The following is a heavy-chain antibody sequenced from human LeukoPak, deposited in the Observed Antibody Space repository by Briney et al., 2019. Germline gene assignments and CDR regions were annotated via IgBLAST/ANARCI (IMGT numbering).Heavy chain of an antibody. D-gene: IGHD5-18*01. CDR2: IYTSGST. J-gene: IGHJ4*02. Sequence: PSETLSLTCTVSGGSISSYYWSWIRQPAGKGLEWIGRIYTSGSTNYNPSLKSRVTISVDTSKNQFSLKLSSVTAADTAVYYCARGPRGYSYGSPLGYWGQGTLVTVSS. CDR1: GGSISSYY. CDR3: ARGPRGYSYGSPLGY. V-gene: IGHV4-4*07.